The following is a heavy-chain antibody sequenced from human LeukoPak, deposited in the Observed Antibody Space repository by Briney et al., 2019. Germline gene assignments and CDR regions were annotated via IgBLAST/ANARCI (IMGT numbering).Heavy chain of an antibody. CDR1: GFSFTNTW. V-gene: IGHV3-15*01. CDR3: ATEGGSGSYYGVDAFDM. Sequence: GGSLRLSCEASGFSFTNTWMSWVRQAPGKGLEWVGRVKSKADDGTTDYAAPVQGRFTISRDDSKNTLSLQMNSLKTEDTAVYYCATEGGSGSYYGVDAFDMWGQGTMVTVSS. D-gene: IGHD3-10*01. CDR2: VKSKADDGTT. J-gene: IGHJ3*02.